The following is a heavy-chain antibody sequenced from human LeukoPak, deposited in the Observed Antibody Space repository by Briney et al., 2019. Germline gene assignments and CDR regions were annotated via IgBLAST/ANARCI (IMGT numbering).Heavy chain of an antibody. CDR2: ISGDAGTT. J-gene: IGHJ4*02. CDR3: TTEYYYDSSGPFDY. CDR1: GFPFSNYA. D-gene: IGHD3-22*01. Sequence: GGSLRLSCVASGFPFSNYAMSWVRQAPGKGLECVSVISGDAGTTYYADSVKGRFTISRDNSKNTLYLQMNSLKTEDTAVYYCTTEYYYDSSGPFDYWGQGTLVTVSS. V-gene: IGHV3-23*01.